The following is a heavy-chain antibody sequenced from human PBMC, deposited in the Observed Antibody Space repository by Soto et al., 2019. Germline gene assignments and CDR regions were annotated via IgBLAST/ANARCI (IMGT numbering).Heavy chain of an antibody. D-gene: IGHD1-26*01. CDR3: AKDLGGKGH. CDR1: GFTFSSYG. J-gene: IGHJ1*01. Sequence: QVQLVESGGGVVQPGRSLRLSCAASGFTFSSYGMHWVRQAPGKGLEWVAVISYDGSNKYYADSVKGRFTISRDNSKNPLYLQMNSLRAEDTAVYYCAKDLGGKGHWGQGTLVTVSS. V-gene: IGHV3-30*18. CDR2: ISYDGSNK.